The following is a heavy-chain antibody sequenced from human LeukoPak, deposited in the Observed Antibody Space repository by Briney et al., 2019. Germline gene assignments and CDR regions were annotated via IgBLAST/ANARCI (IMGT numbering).Heavy chain of an antibody. CDR3: ARVVGGIRREAFDI. D-gene: IGHD5-18*01. V-gene: IGHV1-69*01. CDR1: GGTFTSYA. J-gene: IGHJ3*02. CDR2: IIPILGTA. Sequence: GSSVKLSCKASGGTFTSYAISWVRQAPGQGLEWMGGIIPILGTANYAQKFQGRVTITADESTSTAYMELSSLRSEDTAVYYCARVVGGIRREAFDIWGQGTMVTVSS.